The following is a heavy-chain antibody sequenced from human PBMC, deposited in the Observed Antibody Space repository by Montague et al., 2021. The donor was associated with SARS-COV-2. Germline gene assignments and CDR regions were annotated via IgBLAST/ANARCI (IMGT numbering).Heavy chain of an antibody. CDR2: VHYTGST. CDR1: GDSISSYY. V-gene: IGHV4-59*01. J-gene: IGHJ4*02. CDR3: ARAQNTCFIANCVNDFEF. D-gene: IGHD1-1*01. Sequence: SETLSLTCEVSGDSISSYYWSWILQSPAKGLEWIGYVHYTGSTEYNHSLKTRVTLSLDTPRGHFSLKLMSVTAADTAVYYCARAQNTCFIANCVNDFEFWGLGALVTVSS.